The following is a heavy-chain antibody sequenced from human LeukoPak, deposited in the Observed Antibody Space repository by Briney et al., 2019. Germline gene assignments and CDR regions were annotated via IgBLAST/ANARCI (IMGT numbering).Heavy chain of an antibody. Sequence: PSETLSLTCTVSGGSISRYYWSWIRQPPGKGLEWIGYIYYSGSTNYNPSLKSRVTISVDTSKIQFSLKLSSVTAADTAVYYCAREDRNSFDPWGQGTLVTVSS. J-gene: IGHJ5*02. CDR2: IYYSGST. CDR1: GGSISRYY. V-gene: IGHV4-59*01. D-gene: IGHD3-16*02. CDR3: AREDRNSFDP.